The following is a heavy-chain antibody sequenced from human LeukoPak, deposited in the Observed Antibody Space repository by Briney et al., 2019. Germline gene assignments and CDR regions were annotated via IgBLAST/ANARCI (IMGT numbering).Heavy chain of an antibody. Sequence: PGGSLRLSCAAAGFTFSSYWMTWVRQAPGKGLEWVANIKQDGSEKYYVDPVKGRFTISRDNARNSLYLQMNSLRAEDTAVYYCASLQVTAAPGMNFDSWGQGTLVTVSS. V-gene: IGHV3-7*05. CDR3: ASLQVTAAPGMNFDS. CDR1: GFTFSSYW. CDR2: IKQDGSEK. D-gene: IGHD6-13*01. J-gene: IGHJ4*02.